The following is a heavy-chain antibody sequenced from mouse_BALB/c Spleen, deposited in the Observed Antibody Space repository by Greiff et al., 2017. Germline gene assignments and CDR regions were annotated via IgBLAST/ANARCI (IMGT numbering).Heavy chain of an antibody. Sequence: DVKLVESGGGLVKPGGSLKLSCAASGFTFSDYYMYWVRQTPEKRLEWVATISDGGSYTYYPDSVKGRFTNSRDNAKNNLYLQMSSLKSEDTAMYYCAREGYGKGMDYWGQGTSVTVSS. CDR1: GFTFSDYY. CDR2: ISDGGSYT. J-gene: IGHJ4*01. V-gene: IGHV5-4*02. CDR3: AREGYGKGMDY. D-gene: IGHD2-10*02.